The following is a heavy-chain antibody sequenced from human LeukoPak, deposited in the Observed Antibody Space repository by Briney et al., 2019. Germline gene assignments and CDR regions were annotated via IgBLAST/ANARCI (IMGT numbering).Heavy chain of an antibody. Sequence: PSETLSLTCTVSGGSISSSSYYWGWIRQPPGKGLEWIGSIYYSGSTYYNPSLKSRVTISVDTSKNQFSLKLSSVTAADTAVYYCASFGYSSSWYRNWFDPWGQGTLVTVSS. D-gene: IGHD6-13*01. CDR3: ASFGYSSSWYRNWFDP. CDR2: IYYSGST. CDR1: GGSISSSSYY. V-gene: IGHV4-39*01. J-gene: IGHJ5*02.